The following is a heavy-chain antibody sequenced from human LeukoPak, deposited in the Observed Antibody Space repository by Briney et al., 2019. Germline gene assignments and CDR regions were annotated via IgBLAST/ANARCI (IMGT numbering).Heavy chain of an antibody. CDR1: GGTLCSYA. J-gene: IGHJ4*02. Sequence: GASVKVSCKASGGTLCSYAISGMRQAPGQGLEWMGRIIPILGIANYAQKFQGRVTITADKSTSTAYMELSSLRSEDTAVYYCASSCSGSYNCVSPENYFDYWGQGTLVTVSS. D-gene: IGHD1-26*01. CDR2: IIPILGIA. CDR3: ASSCSGSYNCVSPENYFDY. V-gene: IGHV1-69*04.